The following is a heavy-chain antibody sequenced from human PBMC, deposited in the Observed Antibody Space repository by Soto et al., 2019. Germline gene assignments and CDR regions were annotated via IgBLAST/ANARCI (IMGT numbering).Heavy chain of an antibody. D-gene: IGHD1-1*01. CDR2: IYYSGST. CDR3: ASGKRWPASSLYAFDI. J-gene: IGHJ3*02. Sequence: SETLSLTCTVSGGSISSYYWSCIRQPPGKGLEWIGYIYYSGSTNYNPSLKSRVTISVDTSKNQFSLKLSSVTAAETAVYYCASGKRWPASSLYAFDIWGQGTMVTVSS. CDR1: GGSISSYY. V-gene: IGHV4-59*01.